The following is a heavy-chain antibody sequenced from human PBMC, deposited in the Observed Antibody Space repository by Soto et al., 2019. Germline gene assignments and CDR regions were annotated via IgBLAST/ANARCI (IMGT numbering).Heavy chain of an antibody. J-gene: IGHJ4*02. CDR2: ISYDGSNK. CDR1: VFTFSSYG. CDR3: AKNHDCTNGVCYTGIDY. V-gene: IGHV3-30*18. Sequence: SLILSCAASVFTFSSYGMHWVRQAPGKGLEWVAVISYDGSNKYYADSVKGRFTISRDNSKNTLYLQMNSLRAEDTAVYYCAKNHDCTNGVCYTGIDYWGQGTLVTVSS. D-gene: IGHD2-8*01.